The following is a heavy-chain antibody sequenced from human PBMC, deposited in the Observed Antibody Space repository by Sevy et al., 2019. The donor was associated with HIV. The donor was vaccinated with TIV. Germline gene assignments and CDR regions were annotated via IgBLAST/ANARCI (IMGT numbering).Heavy chain of an antibody. D-gene: IGHD3-22*01. V-gene: IGHV1-18*04. J-gene: IGHJ6*02. CDR3: ARGTYYYDSSGLRFYYYYYGMDV. Sequence: ASVKVSCKASGYTFTSYGISWVRQAPGQGLEWMGWISAYNGNTNYAQKLQGRVTRTTDTSTSTAYMELRSLRSDDTAVYYCARGTYYYDSSGLRFYYYYYGMDVWGQGTTVTVSS. CDR2: ISAYNGNT. CDR1: GYTFTSYG.